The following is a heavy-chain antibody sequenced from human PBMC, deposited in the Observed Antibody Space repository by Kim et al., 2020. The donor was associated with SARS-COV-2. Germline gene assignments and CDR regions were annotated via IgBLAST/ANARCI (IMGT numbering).Heavy chain of an antibody. CDR3: ARNYRSAFHF. V-gene: IGHV3-7*01. Sequence: GGSLRISCEVSGFSLSTYWMTWVCQAPGKGLEWVADINQDGREIYCVDSVTGRFTVARDNAKNYLYLQMNSLRVEDTAVYYCARNYRSAFHFWGRGTVV. CDR2: INQDGREI. J-gene: IGHJ3*01. CDR1: GFSLSTYW. D-gene: IGHD3-10*01.